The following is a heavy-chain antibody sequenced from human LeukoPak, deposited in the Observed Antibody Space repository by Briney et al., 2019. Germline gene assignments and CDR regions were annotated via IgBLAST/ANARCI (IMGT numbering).Heavy chain of an antibody. CDR3: ARDGGFLEWLSGWFDP. V-gene: IGHV1-2*02. Sequence: GASVKVSCKASGYTFTSYDINWVRQAPGQGLEWMGWINPNSGGTNYAQKFQGRVTMTRDTSISTAYMELSRLRSDDTAVYYCARDGGFLEWLSGWFDPWGQGTLVTVSS. CDR2: INPNSGGT. D-gene: IGHD3-3*01. J-gene: IGHJ5*02. CDR1: GYTFTSYD.